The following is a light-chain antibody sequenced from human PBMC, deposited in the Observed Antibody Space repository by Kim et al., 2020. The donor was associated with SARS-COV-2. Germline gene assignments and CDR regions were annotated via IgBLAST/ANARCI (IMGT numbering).Light chain of an antibody. Sequence: SLSPGERATRSCRASQSVSSDLAWYQQRPGQVPRVLIYDVSTRVTGVPARFSGSGSGTEFTLTISSLQSEDFAVYYCQQYNNWWTFGQGTKVDIK. J-gene: IGKJ1*01. V-gene: IGKV3-15*01. CDR1: QSVSSD. CDR3: QQYNNWWT. CDR2: DVS.